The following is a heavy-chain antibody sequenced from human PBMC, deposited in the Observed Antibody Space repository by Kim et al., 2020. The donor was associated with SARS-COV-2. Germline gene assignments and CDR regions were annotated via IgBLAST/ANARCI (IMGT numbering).Heavy chain of an antibody. V-gene: IGHV3-48*02. CDR1: GFTFSSYS. D-gene: IGHD3-22*01. CDR2: ISSSSSTI. CDR3: ARTDYYDSSGYLFDY. J-gene: IGHJ4*02. Sequence: GGSLRLSCAASGFTFSSYSMNWVRQAPGKGLEWVSYISSSSSTIYYADSVKGRFTISRDNAKNSLYLQMNSLRDEDTAVYYCARTDYYDSSGYLFDYWGQGTLVTVSS.